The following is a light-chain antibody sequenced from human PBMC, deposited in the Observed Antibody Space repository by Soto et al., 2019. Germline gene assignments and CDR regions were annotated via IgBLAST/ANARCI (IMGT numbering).Light chain of an antibody. V-gene: IGKV1-5*03. CDR1: KTISNI. Sequence: DIQMTKSPSTLSAFVGYSVAITCRASKTISNILAWYQQKPGKAPKLLFYRASNLESGVPSRFSGSGSGTEFTLTISGLQHDDFATYYCQQYNPYSPWTFGQGTKVDI. J-gene: IGKJ1*01. CDR2: RAS. CDR3: QQYNPYSPWT.